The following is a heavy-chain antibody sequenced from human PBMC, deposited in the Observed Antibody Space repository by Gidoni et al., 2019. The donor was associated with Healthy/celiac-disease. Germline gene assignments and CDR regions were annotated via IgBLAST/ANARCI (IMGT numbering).Heavy chain of an antibody. J-gene: IGHJ4*02. D-gene: IGHD1-1*01. CDR2: IYPGDSDT. CDR1: GNNFTSYW. Sequence: EVQLVQSGAEVKKPGESPKISCKGSGNNFTSYWVGWVRQLPGIGLEWIGIIYPGDSDTIYSPSFQGQVTISADKSITTAYLQWSSLKASDTAMYYCARRIQLPGEFDYWGQGTLVTVSS. V-gene: IGHV5-51*01. CDR3: ARRIQLPGEFDY.